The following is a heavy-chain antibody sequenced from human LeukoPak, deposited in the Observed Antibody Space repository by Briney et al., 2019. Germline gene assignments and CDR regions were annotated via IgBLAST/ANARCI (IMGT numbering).Heavy chain of an antibody. J-gene: IGHJ4*02. Sequence: PGGSLRLSCAASGFTVSSNYMSWVRQAPGKGLEWVSAISGSGGSTYYADSVKGRFTISRDNSKNTLYLQMNSLRAEDAALYYCAKASYSSSWRMYDYWGQGTLVTVSS. CDR3: AKASYSSSWRMYDY. V-gene: IGHV3-23*01. CDR2: ISGSGGST. CDR1: GFTVSSNY. D-gene: IGHD6-13*01.